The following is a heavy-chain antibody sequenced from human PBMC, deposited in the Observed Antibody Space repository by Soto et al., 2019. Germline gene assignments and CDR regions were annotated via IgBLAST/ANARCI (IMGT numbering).Heavy chain of an antibody. J-gene: IGHJ3*02. CDR1: GFTFSSYG. CDR3: ARGFTSDAFDI. Sequence: QVQLVESGGGVVQPGRSLRLSCAASGFTFSSYGMHWVRQAPGKGLEWVAVIWYDGSNKYYADSVKGRFTISRDNSKNTLYLQMNSLRAEDTAVDYCARGFTSDAFDIWGQGTMVTVSS. V-gene: IGHV3-33*01. CDR2: IWYDGSNK.